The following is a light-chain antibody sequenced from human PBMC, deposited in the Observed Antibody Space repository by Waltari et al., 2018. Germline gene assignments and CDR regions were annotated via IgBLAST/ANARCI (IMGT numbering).Light chain of an antibody. J-gene: IGLJ3*02. Sequence: SYVLTQPPSVSVAPGQTAKITSGRSDIAFKNVHLYQQKPGQAPVLVVYDDTDRPSGIPERFSGSNSRNTATLTISRVEAGDEADYYCQVWDHGSDGGVFGGGTELIV. V-gene: IGLV3-21*02. CDR1: DIAFKN. CDR3: QVWDHGSDGGV. CDR2: DDT.